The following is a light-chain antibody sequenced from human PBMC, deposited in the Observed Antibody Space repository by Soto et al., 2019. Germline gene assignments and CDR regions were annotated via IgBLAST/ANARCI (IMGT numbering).Light chain of an antibody. CDR1: QSVSSSY. J-gene: IGKJ4*01. CDR2: GAS. V-gene: IGKV3-20*01. CDR3: QQYGSSPLT. Sequence: EIVLTQSPGTLSLSPGERATLSCRASQSVSSSYLDWYQQKPGQAPRLLIDGASSSATGIPDRFSGSRSGTDFTLTISRLEPEDFAVYYCQQYGSSPLTFGGGTKVEIK.